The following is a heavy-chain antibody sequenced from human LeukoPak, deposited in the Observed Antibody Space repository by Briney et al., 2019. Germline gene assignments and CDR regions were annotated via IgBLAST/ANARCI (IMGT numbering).Heavy chain of an antibody. CDR3: ARDPYCGGDCYLDAFDI. CDR2: IIPIFGTA. J-gene: IGHJ3*02. Sequence: LVKVSCKASGGTFSSYAISWVRQAPGQGLEWMGGIIPIFGTANYAQKFQGRVTITADESTSTAYMELSSLRSEDTAVYYCARDPYCGGDCYLDAFDIWGQGTMVTVSS. V-gene: IGHV1-69*13. D-gene: IGHD2-21*02. CDR1: GGTFSSYA.